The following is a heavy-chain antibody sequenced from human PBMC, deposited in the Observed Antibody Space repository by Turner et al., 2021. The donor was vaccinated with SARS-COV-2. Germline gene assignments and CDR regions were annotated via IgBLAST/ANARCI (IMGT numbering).Heavy chain of an antibody. CDR2: NYSGGRT. CDR1: GFTGRSNY. Sequence: EVQLVESGGGLVQPGGSLRPSCAAPGFTGRSNYMCWVRQARGEGLGWVSMNYSGGRTYYADSVKGRFTISKDNSKNTLYHQMNSLRAEDTAVYYCARGSDDYVWGSYRRGYWGQGTLVTVSS. CDR3: ARGSDDYVWGSYRRGY. V-gene: IGHV3-66*01. J-gene: IGHJ4*02. D-gene: IGHD3-16*02.